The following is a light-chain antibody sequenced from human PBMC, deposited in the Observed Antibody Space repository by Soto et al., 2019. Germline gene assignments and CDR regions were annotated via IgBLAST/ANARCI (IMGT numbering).Light chain of an antibody. CDR1: SGSIASNY. CDR2: EDN. Sequence: NFMLTQPPSVSESPGKTVTISCTRSSGSIASNYVQWYQQRPGSAPTTVIYEDNQRHSGVPVRFSGSSDSSSNSASLTISGLQTEDEADYYCQSYDSSNRGWVFGGGTKLTVL. J-gene: IGLJ3*02. CDR3: QSYDSSNRGWV. V-gene: IGLV6-57*03.